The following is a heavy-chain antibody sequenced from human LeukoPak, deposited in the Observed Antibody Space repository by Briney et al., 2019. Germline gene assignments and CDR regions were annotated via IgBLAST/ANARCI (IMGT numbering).Heavy chain of an antibody. CDR1: GGSISSYY. D-gene: IGHD6-19*01. Sequence: SETLSLTCTVSGGSISSYYWSWIRQPPGKGLEWIGYIYYSGSTNYNPSLKSRVTISVDTSKNQFSLKLSSVTAADTAVYYCASRTGYSSGWDAFDIWGQGTMVTVSS. CDR2: IYYSGST. V-gene: IGHV4-59*08. J-gene: IGHJ3*02. CDR3: ASRTGYSSGWDAFDI.